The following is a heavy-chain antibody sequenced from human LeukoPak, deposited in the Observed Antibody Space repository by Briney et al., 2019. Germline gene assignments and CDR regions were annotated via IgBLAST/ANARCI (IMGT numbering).Heavy chain of an antibody. CDR1: GYTFTSYD. D-gene: IGHD2-2*01. Sequence: ASVKVSCKASGYTFTSYDINWVRQAPGQGLEWMGWMNPISGKAGSAQKFQGRVTLTRDASISTAYMELSSLRSDDTAVYYCARAPMGTAALYWGQGTLVTVSS. J-gene: IGHJ4*02. CDR3: ARAPMGTAALY. V-gene: IGHV1-8*02. CDR2: MNPISGKA.